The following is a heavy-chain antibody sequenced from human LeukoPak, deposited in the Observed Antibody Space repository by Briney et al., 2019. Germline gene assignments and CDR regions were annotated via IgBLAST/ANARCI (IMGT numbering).Heavy chain of an antibody. CDR3: ARSIAAAGIIDY. CDR2: IYYTET. D-gene: IGHD6-13*01. V-gene: IGHV4-59*02. CDR1: GGSVSNYY. Sequence: SETLSLTCTVSGGSVSNYYWSWIRQSPGKGLEWIGYIYYTETSYNPSLKSRVTISADTSKNQFSLKLSSVTAADTAVYYCARSIAAAGIIDYWGQGTLVTVSS. J-gene: IGHJ4*02.